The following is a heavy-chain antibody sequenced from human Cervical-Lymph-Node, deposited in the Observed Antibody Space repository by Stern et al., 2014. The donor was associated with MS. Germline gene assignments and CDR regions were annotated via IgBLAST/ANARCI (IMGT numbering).Heavy chain of an antibody. Sequence: VQLVESGPEVRQPGTSGKVSCEASGFTFTTSAVQWVRQGGGQRLEWIGGIVVGSGDTNYAQKFHERVTIARDMSTRIAYMELSSLRVEDTAVYYCVAELDYYDTSGHTDYWGQGTLVTVSS. CDR1: GFTFTTSA. CDR3: VAELDYYDTSGHTDY. J-gene: IGHJ4*02. D-gene: IGHD3-22*01. CDR2: IVVGSGDT. V-gene: IGHV1-58*01.